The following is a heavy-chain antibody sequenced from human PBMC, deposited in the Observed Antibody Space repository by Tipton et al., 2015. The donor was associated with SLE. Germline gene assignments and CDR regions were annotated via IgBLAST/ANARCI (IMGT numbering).Heavy chain of an antibody. Sequence: LSLTCAVYGGSFSGYYWSWIRQPPGKGLEWVSAISGSGGSTYYADSVKGRFTISRDNSKNTLYLQMNSLRAEDTAVYYCARDGPDNDWFDPWGQGTLVTVSS. D-gene: IGHD2-8*01. CDR2: ISGSGGST. J-gene: IGHJ5*02. CDR1: GGSFSGYY. V-gene: IGHV3-23*01. CDR3: ARDGPDNDWFDP.